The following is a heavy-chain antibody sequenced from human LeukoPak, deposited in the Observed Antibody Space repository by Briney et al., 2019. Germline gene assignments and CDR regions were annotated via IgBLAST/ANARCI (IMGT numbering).Heavy chain of an antibody. CDR2: ISSSSSYI. CDR3: AADGGDYLYYFDY. V-gene: IGHV3-21*01. J-gene: IGHJ4*02. CDR1: GFTFSSYA. D-gene: IGHD4-17*01. Sequence: PGGSLRLSCAASGFTFSSYAMSWVRQAPGKGLEWVSSISSSSSYIYYADSVKGRFTISRDNAKNSLYLQMNSLRAEDTAVYYCAADGGDYLYYFDYWGQGTLVTVSS.